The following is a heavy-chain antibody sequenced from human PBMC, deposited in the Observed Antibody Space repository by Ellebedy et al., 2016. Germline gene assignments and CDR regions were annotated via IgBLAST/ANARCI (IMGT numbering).Heavy chain of an antibody. V-gene: IGHV4-61*01. J-gene: IGHJ4*02. D-gene: IGHD1-7*01. Sequence: SETLSLTXTVSGGSVSSGSYYWSWIRQPPGKGLEWIGYIYYSGSTNYNPSLKSRVTISVDTSKNQFSLKLSSVTAADTAVYYCARRVVVGITGTIRYFDYWGQGTLVTVSS. CDR1: GGSVSSGSYY. CDR2: IYYSGST. CDR3: ARRVVVGITGTIRYFDY.